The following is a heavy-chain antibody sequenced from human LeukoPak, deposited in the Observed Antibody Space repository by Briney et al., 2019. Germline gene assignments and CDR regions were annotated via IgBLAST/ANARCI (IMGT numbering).Heavy chain of an antibody. V-gene: IGHV5-51*01. CDR3: ARREDSGHNEY. J-gene: IGHJ4*02. CDR2: VYPGNSGT. CDR1: GYSFTTYW. D-gene: IGHD6-25*01. Sequence: GESLMISCKASGYSFTTYWIGWVRQMPGKDLEWMGIVYPGNSGTRHNPSFQGQVTISADKSITTAYLRWSSLKASDTAMYYCARREDSGHNEYWGQGTLVTVSS.